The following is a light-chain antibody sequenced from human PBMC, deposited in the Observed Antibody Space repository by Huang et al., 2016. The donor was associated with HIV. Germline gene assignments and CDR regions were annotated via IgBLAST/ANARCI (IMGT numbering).Light chain of an antibody. Sequence: DIQMTQSPPSLSASVGDSVTIACRASQNVNQYLNWYQQKPGQAPRLLIFAASRLRSGVPSRFSGSGSGTEFTLTISSLQLEDFATYYCQQRFSTTITFGQGTRLDIK. CDR3: QQRFSTTIT. J-gene: IGKJ5*01. CDR1: QNVNQY. V-gene: IGKV1-39*01. CDR2: AAS.